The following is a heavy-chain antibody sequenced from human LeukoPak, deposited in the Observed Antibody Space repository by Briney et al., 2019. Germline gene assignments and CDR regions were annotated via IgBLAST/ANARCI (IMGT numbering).Heavy chain of an antibody. CDR2: IYHSGST. V-gene: IGHV4-38-2*02. CDR3: ARDTVSQFYFDY. D-gene: IGHD4-17*01. CDR1: GYSISTGYY. J-gene: IGHJ4*02. Sequence: SGTLSLTCTVSGYSISTGYYWGWIRQPPGQGLEWIGSIYHSGSTYYNPSLKSRVTISVDTSKNQFSLKLSSVTAADTAVYYCARDTVSQFYFDYWGQGTPVTVSS.